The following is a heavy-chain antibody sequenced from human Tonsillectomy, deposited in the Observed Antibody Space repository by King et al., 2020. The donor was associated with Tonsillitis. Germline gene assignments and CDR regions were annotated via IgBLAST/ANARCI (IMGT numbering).Heavy chain of an antibody. J-gene: IGHJ4*02. V-gene: IGHV5-51*01. CDR2: IYPDDSDT. D-gene: IGHD3-22*01. CDR1: GYTFTNYW. Sequence: QLVQSGTEVKKPGESLKISCKGSGYTFTNYWIGWVRQMPGKGLEWMGLIYPDDSDTRYSPSFQGQVTNSADKSINTAYLRWSSLKASDTAMYYWARWGSTEYDSSGYYYPFDYWGQGTLVTVSS. CDR3: ARWGSTEYDSSGYYYPFDY.